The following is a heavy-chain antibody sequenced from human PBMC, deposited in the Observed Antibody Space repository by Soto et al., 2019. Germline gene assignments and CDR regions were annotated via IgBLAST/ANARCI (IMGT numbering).Heavy chain of an antibody. J-gene: IGHJ4*02. CDR3: STEGRSLWFGVAEFDY. V-gene: IGHV1-24*01. Sequence: ASVKVSCKFSGYTLTELSMHWVRQAPGKGLEWMGGFDPEDGETIYAQKFQGRVTMTEDTSTDTAYMELRSLRSEDAAVDYCSTEGRSLWFGVAEFDYWGQGTLVTVSS. CDR2: FDPEDGET. CDR1: GYTLTELS. D-gene: IGHD3-10*01.